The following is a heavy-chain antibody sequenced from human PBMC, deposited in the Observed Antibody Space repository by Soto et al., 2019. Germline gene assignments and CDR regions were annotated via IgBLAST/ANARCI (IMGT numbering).Heavy chain of an antibody. V-gene: IGHV1-69*08. CDR2: IIPILGIA. CDR3: ARDEQQLVAFDL. D-gene: IGHD6-13*01. J-gene: IGHJ3*01. CDR1: GGTFSSYT. Sequence: QVQLVQSGAEVKKPGSSVKVSCKASGGTFSSYTISWVRQAPGQGLEWMGRIIPILGIANYAQKFQGRVTITADKSTRTAYKELSSLRSEDTAVYSCARDEQQLVAFDLWGQGTMVTVSS.